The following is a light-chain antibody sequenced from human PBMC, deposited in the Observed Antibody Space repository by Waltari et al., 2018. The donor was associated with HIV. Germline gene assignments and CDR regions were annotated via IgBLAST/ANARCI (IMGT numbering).Light chain of an antibody. CDR2: DLT. Sequence: QSALTQPASVSGSPGQSITLSCTGPPSAFGDSASVSWFQQFPTKAPHLIISDLTRRPTGVSNRFSGSKSGDTAPLIISGLLPEDEADYYCCSHSTTGSLVFGGGTKLTVL. CDR3: CSHSTTGSLV. J-gene: IGLJ2*01. CDR1: PSAFGDSAS. V-gene: IGLV2-14*03.